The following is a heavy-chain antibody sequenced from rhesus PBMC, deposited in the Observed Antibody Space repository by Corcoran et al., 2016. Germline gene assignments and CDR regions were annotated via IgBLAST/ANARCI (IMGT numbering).Heavy chain of an antibody. D-gene: IGHD2-21*01. CDR1: GYSFTRYW. Sequence: EVQLVQSGAEVTRPGESLKLSCQTSGYSFTRYWIRLVRQMPGKGLGWMGAIDPSDSDTRYSPAVQGQGTISADKSISTAYLQWSSLKASDSATYYCARSGYRWYFDIWGPGTPITISS. CDR2: IDPSDSDT. J-gene: IGHJ2*01. CDR3: ARSGYRWYFDI. V-gene: IGHV5-2*01.